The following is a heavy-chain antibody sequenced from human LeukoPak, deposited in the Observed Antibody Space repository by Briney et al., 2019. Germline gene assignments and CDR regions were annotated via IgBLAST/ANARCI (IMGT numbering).Heavy chain of an antibody. CDR2: TSYEGSSK. Sequence: GSLRLSCVASGFTFSNYAMHWVRQAPGKGLEWVAVTSYEGSSKHYADSVKGRFTISRDNSKNTLYLQMDSLRDEDTAVYYCASPKSGDAILPDRWGQGTLVTVSS. CDR3: ASPKSGDAILPDR. J-gene: IGHJ5*02. D-gene: IGHD1-26*01. CDR1: GFTFSNYA. V-gene: IGHV3-30*04.